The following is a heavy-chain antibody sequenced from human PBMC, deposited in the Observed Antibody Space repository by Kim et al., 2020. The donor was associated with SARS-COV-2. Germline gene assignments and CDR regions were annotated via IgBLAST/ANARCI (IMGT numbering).Heavy chain of an antibody. J-gene: IGHJ3*02. D-gene: IGHD3-22*01. V-gene: IGHV3-48*02. CDR1: GFTFSNHR. Sequence: GGSLRLSCAASGFTFSNHRMNWVRQAPGKGLEWVSHISTTSDTIYYGDSVKGRFTISRDNAKNSLYLQMNSLRDEDTAVYYCATFYYEDGGYYDAFHMWGQGTVVTVSS. CDR2: ISTTSDTI. CDR3: ATFYYEDGGYYDAFHM.